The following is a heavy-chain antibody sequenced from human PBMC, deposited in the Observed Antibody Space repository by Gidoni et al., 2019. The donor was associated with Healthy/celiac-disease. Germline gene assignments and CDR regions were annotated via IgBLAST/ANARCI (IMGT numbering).Heavy chain of an antibody. Sequence: EVQLVESGGGLIQPGGSLRLSCAASGFTVSSNYMSWVRQAPGKGLEWVSVIYSGGSTYYADSVKGRFTISRDNSKNTLYLQMNSLRAEDTAVYYCARGAVAAGTPLYYYYYGMDVWGQGTTVTVSS. CDR2: IYSGGST. V-gene: IGHV3-53*01. CDR1: GFTVSSNY. J-gene: IGHJ6*02. D-gene: IGHD6-13*01. CDR3: ARGAVAAGTPLYYYYYGMDV.